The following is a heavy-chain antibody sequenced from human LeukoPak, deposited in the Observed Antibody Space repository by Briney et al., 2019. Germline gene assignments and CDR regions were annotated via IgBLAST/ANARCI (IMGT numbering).Heavy chain of an antibody. Sequence: PSETLSLTCTVSGGSISSYYWSWIRQPPGKGLEWIGRIYTSGSTNYNPSLKSRVTMSVDTSKNQISLKLTSVTAADTAVYYCAAESDTAIHRWGQGTLVTVSS. D-gene: IGHD5-18*01. CDR2: IYTSGST. CDR1: GGSISSYY. CDR3: AAESDTAIHR. V-gene: IGHV4-4*07. J-gene: IGHJ4*02.